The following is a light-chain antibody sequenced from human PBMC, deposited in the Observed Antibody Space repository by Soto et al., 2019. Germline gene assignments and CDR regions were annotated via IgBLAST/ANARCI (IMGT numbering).Light chain of an antibody. V-gene: IGKV3-15*01. CDR1: QSVSSN. J-gene: IGKJ4*01. Sequence: EIVMTQSPATLSVSPGERATFSCRASQSVSSNLAWYQQKPGQAPSLLIYGASTRATGIPARFSGSGSGTEFTLTISRLQSEDFAVYYCQQYNNWPPLTFGGGTKVEIK. CDR2: GAS. CDR3: QQYNNWPPLT.